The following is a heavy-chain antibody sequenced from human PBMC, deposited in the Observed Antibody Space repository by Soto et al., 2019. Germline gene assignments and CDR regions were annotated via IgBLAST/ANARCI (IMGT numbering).Heavy chain of an antibody. Sequence: GKGLEWVSAISGSGSGTYYADSVKGRFNVSRDNSNNTLYLQMNSLRADDTAVFFRAKYGIRGTVPVSAFLLNRSSDL. CDR2: ISGSGSGT. CDR3: AKYGIRGTVPVSAFLLNRSSDL. V-gene: IGHV3-23*01. D-gene: IGHD1-1*01. J-gene: IGHJ2*01.